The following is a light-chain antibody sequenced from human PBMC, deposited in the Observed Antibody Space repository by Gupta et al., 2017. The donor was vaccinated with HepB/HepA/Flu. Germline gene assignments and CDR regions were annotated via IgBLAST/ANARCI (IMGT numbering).Light chain of an antibody. CDR2: NDS. CDR3: QSADTSGTYPRI. V-gene: IGLV3-25*03. CDR1: ALPRKY. J-gene: IGLJ2*01. Sequence: SYELPQPPSVSVSPGQTARISCYGDALPRKYAYWYQKKPGQAPVLLIYNDSERPSGIPERFSGSSSGTTVTLTISGVQAEDEAAYYCQSADTSGTYPRIFGGGTKLTVL.